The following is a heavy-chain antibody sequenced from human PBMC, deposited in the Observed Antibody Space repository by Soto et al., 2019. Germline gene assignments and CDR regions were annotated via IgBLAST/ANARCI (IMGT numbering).Heavy chain of an antibody. V-gene: IGHV1-3*01. CDR3: SIYYSIVVVAHAY. Sequence: ASVKVSCKASGYTFTSYAMHWVRQAPGQRLEWMGWINAGNSDTKYSQKFQGRVTITSDTSASTAYMELSSLRSEDTAVYYCSIYYSIVVVAHAYSGQRTLVTVSS. D-gene: IGHD3-22*01. CDR1: GYTFTSYA. CDR2: INAGNSDT. J-gene: IGHJ4*02.